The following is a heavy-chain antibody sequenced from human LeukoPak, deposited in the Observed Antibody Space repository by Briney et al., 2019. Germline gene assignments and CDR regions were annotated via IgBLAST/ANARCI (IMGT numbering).Heavy chain of an antibody. CDR2: IYYSGST. Sequence: PSETLSLTCTVSGGSIRSYYWSWIRQPPGKGLEWIGYIYYSGSTNYNPSLKSRVTISVDTSKNQFSLKLSSVTAADTAVYYCARGWIIRGRPDAFDIWGQGTMVTVSS. J-gene: IGHJ3*02. CDR1: GGSIRSYY. CDR3: ARGWIIRGRPDAFDI. D-gene: IGHD2-2*03. V-gene: IGHV4-59*01.